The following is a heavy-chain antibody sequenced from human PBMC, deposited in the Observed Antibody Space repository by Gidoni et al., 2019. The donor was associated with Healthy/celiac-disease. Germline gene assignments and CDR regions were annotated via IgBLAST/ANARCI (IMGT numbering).Heavy chain of an antibody. V-gene: IGHV3-43*01. J-gene: IGHJ4*02. Sequence: EVQLVESGGVVVQPGGSLRLSCAASGFPFADYTMHWVRQAPGKGLELVSLISWDGGSTYYADSVKGRFTISRDNSKNSLYLQMNSLRTEDTALYYCAKTYYYDSSGYYFDYWGQGTLVTVSS. CDR3: AKTYYYDSSGYYFDY. D-gene: IGHD3-22*01. CDR2: ISWDGGST. CDR1: GFPFADYT.